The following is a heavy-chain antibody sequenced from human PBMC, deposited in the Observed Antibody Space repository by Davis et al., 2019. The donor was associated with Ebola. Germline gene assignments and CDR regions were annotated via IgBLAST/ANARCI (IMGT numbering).Heavy chain of an antibody. CDR2: ISGNNVNT. D-gene: IGHD7-27*01. CDR1: GFTFNNNA. V-gene: IGHV3-23*01. J-gene: IGHJ4*02. CDR3: ARDWAWGWTN. Sequence: PGGSLRLSCAASGFTFNNNAMSWVRQAPGKGLEWVAHISGNNVNTEYADSVKGRFTISRDNSKNTHHLQMNSLRVEDTAIYYCARDWAWGWTNWGQGTLVTVSS.